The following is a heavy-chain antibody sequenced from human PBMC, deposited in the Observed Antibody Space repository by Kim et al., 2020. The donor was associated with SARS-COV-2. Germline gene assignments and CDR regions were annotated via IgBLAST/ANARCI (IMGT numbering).Heavy chain of an antibody. J-gene: IGHJ6*02. Sequence: GGSLRLSCATSGLPFTIQWMSWVRQAPGKGLEWVANINDDGSGKYYLDSVEGRFTVSRDNGKHSVYLQMNSLRAEDTAVYYCASLHYFGINFWGQGTTVIVSS. D-gene: IGHD4-4*01. CDR1: GLPFTIQW. CDR3: ASLHYFGINF. CDR2: INDDGSGK. V-gene: IGHV3-7*01.